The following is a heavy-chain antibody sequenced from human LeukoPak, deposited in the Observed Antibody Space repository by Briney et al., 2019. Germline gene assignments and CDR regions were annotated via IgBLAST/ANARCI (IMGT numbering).Heavy chain of an antibody. V-gene: IGHV5-51*01. D-gene: IGHD3-9*01. CDR1: GYSFTTYW. J-gene: IGHJ4*02. CDR2: IYPADSTA. CDR3: ARHPGDYDILTGYYKPHYFDY. Sequence: GESLKISCKASGYSFTTYWIGWVRQVPGKGLEWVGIIYPADSTAKYSPSFQGQVTISVDKSISTAYLQWSRLKASDTAMYYCARHPGDYDILTGYYKPHYFDYWGQGTLVTVSS.